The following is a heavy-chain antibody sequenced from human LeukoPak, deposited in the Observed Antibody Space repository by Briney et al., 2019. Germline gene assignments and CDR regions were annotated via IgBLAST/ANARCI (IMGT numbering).Heavy chain of an antibody. CDR1: GDSVSSGSYY. CDR2: IFYSGST. CDR3: AGGDFFRFQR. D-gene: IGHD2-21*02. Sequence: MPSETLSLTCTVSGDSVSSGSYYWSWLRQPSGKGLEWIGYIFYSGSTNYNPSLKSRVTISVDTSKNQFSLKLSSVTAADTAFYYCAGGDFFRFQRWGQGTLVTVSS. V-gene: IGHV4-61*01. J-gene: IGHJ1*01.